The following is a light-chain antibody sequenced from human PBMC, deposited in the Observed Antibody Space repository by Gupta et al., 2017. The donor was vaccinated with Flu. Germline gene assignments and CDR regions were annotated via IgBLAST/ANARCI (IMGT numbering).Light chain of an antibody. CDR3: QQSYSTTCT. Sequence: DIQMTQSPSSLSASVGDRVTITCRASQSISSYLNWYQQKPGKAPKLLIYAASSLQSGVPSRFSGSGSGTDFTLTIRSLQPEDFATYYCQQSYSTTCTFGPGTKVDIK. V-gene: IGKV1-39*01. J-gene: IGKJ3*01. CDR1: QSISSY. CDR2: AAS.